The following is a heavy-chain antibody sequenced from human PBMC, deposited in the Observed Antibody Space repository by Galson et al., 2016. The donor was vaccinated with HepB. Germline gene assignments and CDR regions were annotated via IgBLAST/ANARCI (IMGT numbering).Heavy chain of an antibody. J-gene: IGHJ5*02. CDR1: GFTLSTYA. CDR2: IWSDASIQ. D-gene: IGHD1/OR15-1a*01. Sequence: SLRLSCAASGFTLSTYAIHWVRQAPGKGLEWVAVIWSDASIQYYGNPVEGRFTISRDNSENTVSLQMDNLRDEDTAVYYCARDQGSGGWNKGWFDPWGQGTLVTVSS. V-gene: IGHV3-33*01. CDR3: ARDQGSGGWNKGWFDP.